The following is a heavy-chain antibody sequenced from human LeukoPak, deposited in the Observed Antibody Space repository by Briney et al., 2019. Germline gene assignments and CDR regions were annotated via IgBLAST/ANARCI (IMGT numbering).Heavy chain of an antibody. J-gene: IGHJ4*02. CDR2: IKEDGGEK. CDR1: GFTFSRYW. Sequence: PGGSLRLSCAASGFTFSRYWMSWVRQAPGKGLEWVANIKEDGGEKFHVDSVKGRFTISRDNAKKSLYLQMNNLRAEDTGLYYCARDQPSVGWGFDSWGRGTLVIVSS. CDR3: ARDQPSVGWGFDS. D-gene: IGHD2-15*01. V-gene: IGHV3-7*01.